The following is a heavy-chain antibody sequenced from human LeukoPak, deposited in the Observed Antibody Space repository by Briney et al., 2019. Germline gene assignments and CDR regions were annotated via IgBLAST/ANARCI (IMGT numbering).Heavy chain of an antibody. D-gene: IGHD1-26*01. CDR1: GGSISSYY. CDR3: VREKDVVGARRLDI. V-gene: IGHV4-59*06. J-gene: IGHJ3*02. CDR2: MYYSGST. Sequence: KPSETLSLTCTVSGGSISSYYWSWIRQHPGKGLEWIGYMYYSGSTYYNPSLKSRVTISVDTSKNQFSLKLSSVTAADTAVYYCVREKDVVGARRLDIWGQGTMVTVSS.